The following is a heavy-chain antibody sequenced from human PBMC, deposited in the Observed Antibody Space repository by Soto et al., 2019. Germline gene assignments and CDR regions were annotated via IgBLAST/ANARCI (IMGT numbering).Heavy chain of an antibody. V-gene: IGHV3-33*01. J-gene: IGHJ4*02. D-gene: IGHD1-26*01. Sequence: GGSLRLSCAASGFTFNNYGMHWVRQAPGKGLEWVALIWHDGSNKGYADSVKGRFTISRDNSKNTLNLQMNSLRVEDTAVYYCTRAAIKEELLDSWGQGTQVTSPQ. CDR1: GFTFNNYG. CDR2: IWHDGSNK. CDR3: TRAAIKEELLDS.